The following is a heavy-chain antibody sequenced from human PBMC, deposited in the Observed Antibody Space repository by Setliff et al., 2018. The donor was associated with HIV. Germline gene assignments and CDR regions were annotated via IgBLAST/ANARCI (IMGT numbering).Heavy chain of an antibody. CDR1: GYTLAEIS. J-gene: IGHJ4*02. CDR2: FDPEDGEK. V-gene: IGHV1-24*01. Sequence: ASVKVSCKVSGYTLAEISMHWVRQAPGKGLEWMGGFDPEDGEKVYAQRFQGTVTMTEDTSTDTAYMELTSLTSEDTAVYYCATITFYYDSSGSQNKKSYFFDYWGQGALVTVSS. CDR3: ATITFYYDSSGSQNKKSYFFDY. D-gene: IGHD3-22*01.